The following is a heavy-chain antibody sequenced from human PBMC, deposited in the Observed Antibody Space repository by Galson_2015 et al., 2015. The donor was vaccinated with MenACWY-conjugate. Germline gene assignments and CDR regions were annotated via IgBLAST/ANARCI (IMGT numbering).Heavy chain of an antibody. CDR1: GGSINDYH. D-gene: IGHD6-13*01. J-gene: IGHJ5*02. CDR2: IYNSGST. Sequence: ETLSLTCIVSGGSINDYHWSWIRQPPGKGPEWVGSIYNSGSTNYNPSLKSRVTISVDTSTNQFSLKLNSVTAADTAVYYCARKAVWQLVHWFDPWGQGTLATVST. CDR3: ARKAVWQLVHWFDP. V-gene: IGHV4-59*01.